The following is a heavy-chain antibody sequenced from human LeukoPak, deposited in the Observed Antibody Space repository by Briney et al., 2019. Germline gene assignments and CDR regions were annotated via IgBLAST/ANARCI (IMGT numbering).Heavy chain of an antibody. Sequence: ASVKVSCKASGYTFTGYYMHWVRQAPGQGLEWMGWINPNSGGTNYAQKFQGRVTMTRDTSISTAYMELSRLRSDDTAVYYCARTHYYDSTGPVTDYWGQGTLVTVSS. CDR3: ARTHYYDSTGPVTDY. V-gene: IGHV1-2*02. D-gene: IGHD3-22*01. CDR1: GYTFTGYY. J-gene: IGHJ4*02. CDR2: INPNSGGT.